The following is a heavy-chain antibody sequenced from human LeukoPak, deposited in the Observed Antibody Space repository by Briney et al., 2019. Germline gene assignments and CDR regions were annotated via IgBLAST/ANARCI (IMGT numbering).Heavy chain of an antibody. Sequence: EPGGSLRLSCAASGFTFSSYAMSWVRQAPGKGLEWVSAISGSGGSTYYADSVKGRFTISRGNSKNTLYLQMNSLRAVDTAVYYCAKGSDILTGYLYYYYYGMDVWGQGTTVTVSS. D-gene: IGHD3-9*01. CDR3: AKGSDILTGYLYYYYYGMDV. CDR1: GFTFSSYA. V-gene: IGHV3-23*01. J-gene: IGHJ6*02. CDR2: ISGSGGST.